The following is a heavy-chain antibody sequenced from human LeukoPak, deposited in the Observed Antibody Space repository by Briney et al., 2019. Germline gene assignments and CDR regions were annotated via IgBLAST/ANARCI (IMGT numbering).Heavy chain of an antibody. Sequence: AGGSLRLSCAASGFTFSIYAMHWVRQAPGKGLEYVSAITSNGGSAYYANSVEGRFTISRDNSKNTLYLQMGSLRAEDMAVYYCAREYCDSTTCYKTIDYWGQGTLVTVSS. D-gene: IGHD2-2*02. CDR3: AREYCDSTTCYKTIDY. CDR2: ITSNGGSA. J-gene: IGHJ4*02. CDR1: GFTFSIYA. V-gene: IGHV3-64*01.